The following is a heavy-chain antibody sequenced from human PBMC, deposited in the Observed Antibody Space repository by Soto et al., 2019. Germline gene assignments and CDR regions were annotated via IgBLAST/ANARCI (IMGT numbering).Heavy chain of an antibody. J-gene: IGHJ6*02. CDR1: GFTISDYY. CDR3: AKDQEGSGSHWLGYNYYGMDV. CDR2: ISSVGTTT. D-gene: IGHD3-10*01. Sequence: QVQLVESGGGLVKPGGSPRLSCEASGFTISDYYMSWIRQAPGKGLEGVSYISSVGTTTYYADSVKGRFSSSMDNAKNSLYLRMNSLRAEDTAVYFCAKDQEGSGSHWLGYNYYGMDVWGQGTTVTVSS. V-gene: IGHV3-11*01.